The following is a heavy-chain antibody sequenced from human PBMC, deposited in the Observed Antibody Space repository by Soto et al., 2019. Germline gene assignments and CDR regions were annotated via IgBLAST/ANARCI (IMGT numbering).Heavy chain of an antibody. J-gene: IGHJ6*02. CDR3: ASGVTLYYYGMDV. CDR1: GGSISSYY. CDR2: IYYSGST. V-gene: IGHV4-59*01. D-gene: IGHD5-18*01. Sequence: PSETLSLTCTVSGGSISSYYWSWIRQPPGKGLEWIGYIYYSGSTNYNPSLKSRVTISVDTSKNQFSLKLSSVTAADTAVYYCASGVTLYYYGMDVWGQGTTVTVSS.